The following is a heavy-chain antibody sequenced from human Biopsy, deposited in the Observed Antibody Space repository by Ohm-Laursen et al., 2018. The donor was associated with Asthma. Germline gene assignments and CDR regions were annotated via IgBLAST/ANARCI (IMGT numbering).Heavy chain of an antibody. D-gene: IGHD3-9*01. CDR3: ARTYYDFLTGQVKDAFGI. J-gene: IGHJ3*02. CDR2: INAGNGNT. CDR1: GYNFISFA. Sequence: SVKISCNASGYNFISFAIHWVRQAPGQRLEWMGWINAGNGNTKYSQKFQGRVSITRDTSASTAYMELTSLRSEDTAAYYCARTYYDFLTGQVKDAFGIWGQGTMVTVSS. V-gene: IGHV1-3*01.